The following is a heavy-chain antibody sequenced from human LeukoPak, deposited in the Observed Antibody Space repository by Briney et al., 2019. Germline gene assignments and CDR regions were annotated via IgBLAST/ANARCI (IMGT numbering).Heavy chain of an antibody. CDR2: IYYSGST. V-gene: IGHV4-59*01. J-gene: IGHJ5*02. CDR3: ARAAGARYNWFDP. D-gene: IGHD6-13*01. CDR1: GGSISSYY. Sequence: SETLSLTCTVSGGSISSYYWSWIRQPPGKGLEWIGYIYYSGSTNYNPSLKSRVTISVDTSKNQFSLKLSSVTAADTAVYYCARAAGARYNWFDPWGQGTLVTVSS.